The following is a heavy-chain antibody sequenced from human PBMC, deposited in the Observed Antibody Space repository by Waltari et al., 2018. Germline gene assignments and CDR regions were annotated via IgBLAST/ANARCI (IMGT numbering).Heavy chain of an antibody. J-gene: IGHJ6*03. CDR2: IYTSGST. CDR1: GGSISSYY. V-gene: IGHV4-4*07. CDR3: ARASRYQLLSSHYYYYYMDV. Sequence: QVQLQESGPGLVKPSETLSLTCTVSGGSISSYYWSWIRQPAGKGLEWIGRIYTSGSTNHNPSLKSRVTMSVDTSKNQFSLKLSSVTAADTAVYYCARASRYQLLSSHYYYYYMDVWGKGTTVTISS. D-gene: IGHD2-2*01.